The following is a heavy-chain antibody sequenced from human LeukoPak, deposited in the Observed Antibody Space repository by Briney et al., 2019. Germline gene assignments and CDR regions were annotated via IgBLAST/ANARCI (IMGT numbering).Heavy chain of an antibody. Sequence: PSETLSLTCTVSGGSISSSSYYWGWIRQPPGKGLEWIGSIYYSGSTCYNPSLKSRVTISVDTSKNQFSLKLSSVTAADTAVYYCARDCFEWDYYDSSGYTAWFDPWGQGTLVTVSS. V-gene: IGHV4-39*07. J-gene: IGHJ5*02. D-gene: IGHD3-22*01. CDR1: GGSISSSSYY. CDR2: IYYSGST. CDR3: ARDCFEWDYYDSSGYTAWFDP.